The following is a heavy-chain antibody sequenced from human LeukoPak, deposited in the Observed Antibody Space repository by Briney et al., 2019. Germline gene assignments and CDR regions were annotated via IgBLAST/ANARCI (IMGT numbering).Heavy chain of an antibody. CDR3: ALAMVRGVTLLRLRTQDYYYGMDV. CDR1: GFTFSSYG. CDR2: IWYDGSNK. J-gene: IGHJ6*02. D-gene: IGHD3-10*01. V-gene: IGHV3-33*08. Sequence: PGGSLRLSCAASGFTFSSYGMHWVRQAPGKGLEWVAVIWYDGSNKYYADSVKGRFTISRDNSKNTLYLQMNSLRAEDTAVYYCALAMVRGVTLLRLRTQDYYYGMDVWGQGTTVTVSS.